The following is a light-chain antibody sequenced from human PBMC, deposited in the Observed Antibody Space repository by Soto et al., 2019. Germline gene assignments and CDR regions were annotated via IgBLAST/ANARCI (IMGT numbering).Light chain of an antibody. V-gene: IGLV2-23*01. Sequence: QSVLTQPASVSGSPGQSITISCTGTSSDVGSYNLVSWYQQHPAKAPKLMIYEGSQRPSAVSNRFSGSQSGNAASLTISGVQAEDEADYYCCSYAGSGTYVFGSGTKVTVL. J-gene: IGLJ1*01. CDR1: SSDVGSYNL. CDR3: CSYAGSGTYV. CDR2: EGS.